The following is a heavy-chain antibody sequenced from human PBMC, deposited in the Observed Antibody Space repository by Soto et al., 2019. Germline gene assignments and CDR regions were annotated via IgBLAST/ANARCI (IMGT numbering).Heavy chain of an antibody. CDR2: IIPIFGTA. J-gene: IGHJ6*02. Sequence: QVQLVQSGAEVKKPGSSVKVSCKASGGTFSSYAISWVRQDPGQGLEWMGGIIPIFGTANYAQKFQGRVTITADKSTSTAYMDLSSLRSEDTAVYYCARDDLAGQQLGGMDVWGQGTTVTVSS. V-gene: IGHV1-69*06. CDR1: GGTFSSYA. CDR3: ARDDLAGQQLGGMDV. D-gene: IGHD6-13*01.